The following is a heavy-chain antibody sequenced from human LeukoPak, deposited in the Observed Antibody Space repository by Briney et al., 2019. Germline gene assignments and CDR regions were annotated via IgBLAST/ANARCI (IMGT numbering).Heavy chain of an antibody. CDR1: GGSISAYY. D-gene: IGHD2-2*01. CDR2: IYTSGST. Sequence: SETLSLTCTVSGGSISAYYWSWIRQPAGKGLEWIGRIYTSGSTNYNPSLKSRVTMSLDTSKNQFSLKLSSVTAADTAVYYCARGIYCSSTACYYYYYYMDVWGKGTTVTVSS. CDR3: ARGIYCSSTACYYYYYYMDV. J-gene: IGHJ6*03. V-gene: IGHV4-4*07.